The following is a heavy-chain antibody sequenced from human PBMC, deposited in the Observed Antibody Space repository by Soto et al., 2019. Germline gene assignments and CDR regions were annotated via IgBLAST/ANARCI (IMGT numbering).Heavy chain of an antibody. CDR3: ARDFPRFLEWLPPATYYYYGMDV. CDR1: GFTFSSYW. CDR2: INSDGSST. D-gene: IGHD3-3*01. J-gene: IGHJ6*02. V-gene: IGHV3-74*01. Sequence: SLRLSCAASGFTFSSYWMHWVRQAPGKGLVWVSRINSDGSSTSYADSVKGRFTISRDNAKNTLYLQMNSLRAEDTAVYYCARDFPRFLEWLPPATYYYYGMDVWGQGTTVTVSS.